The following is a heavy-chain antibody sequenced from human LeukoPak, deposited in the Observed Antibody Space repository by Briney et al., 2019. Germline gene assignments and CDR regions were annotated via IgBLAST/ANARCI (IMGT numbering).Heavy chain of an antibody. D-gene: IGHD6-19*01. CDR3: AKVQQWHRDY. CDR1: GFTFSSYA. Sequence: GGSLGLPCAASGFTFSSYAMSWVRQAPGKGLEWVSAISGSGGSTYYADSVKGRFTISRDNSKNTLYLQMNSLRAEDTAVYYCAKVQQWHRDYWGQGTLVTVSS. CDR2: ISGSGGST. V-gene: IGHV3-23*01. J-gene: IGHJ4*02.